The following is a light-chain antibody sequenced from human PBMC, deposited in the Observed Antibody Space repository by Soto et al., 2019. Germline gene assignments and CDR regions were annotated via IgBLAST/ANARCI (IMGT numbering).Light chain of an antibody. V-gene: IGKV3-11*01. CDR2: DAS. CDR3: QQRSNWPRT. J-gene: IGKJ1*01. Sequence: EIVLTQSPATLSLSPGERATLSCRASQSVSSYLAWYQQEPGQAPRLLIYDASNRATGIPARFSGSGSGTDFTLTIGSLEPEDFAVYYCQQRSNWPRTFGQGTKV. CDR1: QSVSSY.